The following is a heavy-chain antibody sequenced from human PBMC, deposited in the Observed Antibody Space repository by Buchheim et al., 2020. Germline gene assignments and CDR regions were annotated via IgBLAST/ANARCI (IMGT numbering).Heavy chain of an antibody. J-gene: IGHJ4*02. CDR2: LNPNSGGT. V-gene: IGHV1-2*02. CDR1: GYTFTGYY. Sequence: QILLVQSGAEVKTPGASVRVSCKASGYTFTGYYMHWVRQAPGQGLEWMGWLNPNSGGTNYAQKFQGRVTMTSATSINTADLDLSSLRSDDTAVYYCARPDAYCTSDTCYPDFWGQGTL. CDR3: ARPDAYCTSDTCYPDF. D-gene: IGHD2/OR15-2a*01.